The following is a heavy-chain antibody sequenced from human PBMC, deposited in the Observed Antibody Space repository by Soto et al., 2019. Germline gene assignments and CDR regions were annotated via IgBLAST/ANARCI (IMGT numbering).Heavy chain of an antibody. J-gene: IGHJ3*02. V-gene: IGHV5-51*01. Sequence: GESLKISCKGSGYSFTSYWIGWVRQMPGKGLEWLGIIYPGDSDTRYSPSFQGQVTISADKSISPAYLQWSSLKASATAMYYCARRGVTTVVTKAFDIWGQGTMVTVSS. D-gene: IGHD4-17*01. CDR1: GYSFTSYW. CDR3: ARRGVTTVVTKAFDI. CDR2: IYPGDSDT.